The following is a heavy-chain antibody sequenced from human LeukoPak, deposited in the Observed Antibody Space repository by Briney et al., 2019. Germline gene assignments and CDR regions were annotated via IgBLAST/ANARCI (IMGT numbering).Heavy chain of an antibody. Sequence: SQTLSLTCTVCGCSISSGGYYWSWIPQHPGKCLEWLGYIDYSGSTYYNPSLKSRVTISVDTSKNQFSLKLSSVTAADTAVYYCARMSTGYSSSWENPNWFDPWGQGTLVTVSS. J-gene: IGHJ5*02. CDR2: IDYSGST. V-gene: IGHV4-31*03. D-gene: IGHD6-13*01. CDR3: ARMSTGYSSSWENPNWFDP. CDR1: GCSISSGGYY.